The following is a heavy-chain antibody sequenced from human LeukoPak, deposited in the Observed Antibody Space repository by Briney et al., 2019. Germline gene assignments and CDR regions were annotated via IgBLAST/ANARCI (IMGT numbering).Heavy chain of an antibody. D-gene: IGHD2-2*01. CDR2: MNPNSGNT. J-gene: IGHJ6*03. V-gene: IGHV1-8*01. Sequence: ASVKVSCKASGYTFTSYDINWVRQATGQGLEWMGWMNPNSGNTGYAQKFQGRVTMTRNTSISTAYMELSSLRSEDTAVYYCARGLVVPAATLGGTNYYYYYYMDVWGKGTTVTVSS. CDR1: GYTFTSYD. CDR3: ARGLVVPAATLGGTNYYYYYYMDV.